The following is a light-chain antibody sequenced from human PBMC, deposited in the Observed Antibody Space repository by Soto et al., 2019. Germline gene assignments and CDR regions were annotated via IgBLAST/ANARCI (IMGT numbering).Light chain of an antibody. Sequence: IQLTQSPSSLSASVGDRVTITCRASQGISSYLAWYQQKPGKAPKLLIFGASKLQSGVPSRFSGSGSGTEFTLTISSLQPEDFATYYCQQLNSHPRTFGQGTKLEIK. CDR3: QQLNSHPRT. V-gene: IGKV1-9*01. J-gene: IGKJ2*01. CDR2: GAS. CDR1: QGISSY.